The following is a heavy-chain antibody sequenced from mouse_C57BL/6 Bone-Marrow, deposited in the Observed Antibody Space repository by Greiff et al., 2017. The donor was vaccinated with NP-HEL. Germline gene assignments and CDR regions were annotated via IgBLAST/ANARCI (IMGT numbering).Heavy chain of an antibody. CDR1: GYTFTDYY. D-gene: IGHD1-1*01. Sequence: EVQLQQSGPELVKPGASVKISCKASGYTFTDYYMNWVKQSHGKSLEWIGDINPNNGGTSYNQKFKGKATLTVDKSSSTAYMELRSLTSEDSAFYYCASEGVWGTGSSYGYFDVWGTGTTVTVSS. V-gene: IGHV1-26*01. CDR3: ASEGVWGTGSSYGYFDV. J-gene: IGHJ1*03. CDR2: INPNNGGT.